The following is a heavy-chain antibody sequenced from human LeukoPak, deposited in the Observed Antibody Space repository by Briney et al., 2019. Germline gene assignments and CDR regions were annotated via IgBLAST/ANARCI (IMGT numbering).Heavy chain of an antibody. D-gene: IGHD2-15*01. CDR1: GFSFGEYA. J-gene: IGHJ4*02. CDR2: IRSKAYGGTT. CDR3: TRASGGSLRD. Sequence: GGSLRLSCTTSGFSFGEYAMSWVRQAPGKGLEWVGFIRSKAYGGTTEYAASVKGRFTISRDDSKSIAYLQMNSLQTEDTAVYYCTRASGGSLRDWGQGTLVTVSS. V-gene: IGHV3-49*04.